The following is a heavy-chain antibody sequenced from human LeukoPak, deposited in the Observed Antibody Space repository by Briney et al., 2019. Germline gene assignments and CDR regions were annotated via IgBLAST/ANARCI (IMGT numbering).Heavy chain of an antibody. J-gene: IGHJ4*02. Sequence: GGSLRLSCVASGFTFSSYAMSWVRQSQGKGLEGVSGISGGSGNTEYADAVKGRFTISRDNSKSTLYLQMNSLRAEDTAVYYCAKFYDILTGYFDYWGQGTLVTVSS. D-gene: IGHD3-9*01. CDR1: GFTFSSYA. CDR2: ISGGSGNT. CDR3: AKFYDILTGYFDY. V-gene: IGHV3-23*01.